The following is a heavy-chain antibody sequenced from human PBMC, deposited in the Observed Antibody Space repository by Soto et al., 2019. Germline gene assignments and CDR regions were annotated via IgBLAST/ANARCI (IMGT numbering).Heavy chain of an antibody. V-gene: IGHV4-30-4*01. CDR3: AGARVHEPLWVETDDY. CDR1: GGSISSGDYY. CDR2: IYYSGST. Sequence: SETLSLTCTVSGGSISSGDYYWSWIRQPPGKGLEWIGYIYYSGSTYYNPSLKSRVTISVDTSKNQFSLKLSSVTAADTAVYYGAGARVHEPLWVETDDYWGQGTLVTVSS. J-gene: IGHJ4*02. D-gene: IGHD3-10*01.